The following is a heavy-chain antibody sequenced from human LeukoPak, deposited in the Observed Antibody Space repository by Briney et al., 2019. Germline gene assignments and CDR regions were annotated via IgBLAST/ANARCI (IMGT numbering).Heavy chain of an antibody. Sequence: GGSLRLSCAASGFTFSNAWMGWVRQAPGKRLEWVGRIKSKTDGGTTDYAAPVKGRFTISRDDSKNTLYLQMNSLKTADTAVYYCTTVGAYYYGMDVWGQGTTVTVSS. D-gene: IGHD1-26*01. CDR3: TTVGAYYYGMDV. J-gene: IGHJ6*02. CDR1: GFTFSNAW. CDR2: IKSKTDGGTT. V-gene: IGHV3-15*01.